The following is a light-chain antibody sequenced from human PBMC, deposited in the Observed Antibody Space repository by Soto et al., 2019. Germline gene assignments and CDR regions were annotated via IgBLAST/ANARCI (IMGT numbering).Light chain of an antibody. CDR1: QSISSY. J-gene: IGKJ4*01. Sequence: IQMTQSPSSLSASVGDRVTITCRASQSISSYLNWYQQKPGKAPKLLIYKASSLESGVPSRFSGSGSGTDFTLTISSLQPEDFATYYCLQDHNYPLTFGGGTKVDIK. CDR3: LQDHNYPLT. CDR2: KAS. V-gene: IGKV1-6*01.